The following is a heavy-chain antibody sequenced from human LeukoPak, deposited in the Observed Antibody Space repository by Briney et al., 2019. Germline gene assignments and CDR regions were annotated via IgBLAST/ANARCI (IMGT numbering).Heavy chain of an antibody. J-gene: IGHJ4*02. CDR2: IYTSDST. D-gene: IGHD4-17*01. Sequence: SETLSLTCTVSGASISSGTYYWSWIRQPAGKGLERIGRIYTSDSTNYNPSLKSRVTISVDTSKNQFSLKVNSVTAADTAVYYCATDYGDYFDYWGQGTLVTVSS. V-gene: IGHV4-61*02. CDR1: GASISSGTYY. CDR3: ATDYGDYFDY.